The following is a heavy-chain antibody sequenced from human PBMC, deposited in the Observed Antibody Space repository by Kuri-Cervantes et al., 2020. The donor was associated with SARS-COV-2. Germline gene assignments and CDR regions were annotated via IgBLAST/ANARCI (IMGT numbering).Heavy chain of an antibody. J-gene: IGHJ4*02. D-gene: IGHD5-18*01. CDR1: GFTFSDYY. CDR2: ISSSGSTI. Sequence: GESLKISCAASGFTFSDYYMSWIRQAPGKGLEWVSYISSSGSTIYYADSVKGRFTISRDNAKNSLYLQMNSLRAEDTAVYYCARDHLVDTAKIDYWGQGTLVTVSS. CDR3: ARDHLVDTAKIDY. V-gene: IGHV3-11*04.